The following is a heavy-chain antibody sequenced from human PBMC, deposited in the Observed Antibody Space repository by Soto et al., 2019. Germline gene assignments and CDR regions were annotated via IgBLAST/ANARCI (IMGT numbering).Heavy chain of an antibody. V-gene: IGHV3-30*18. J-gene: IGHJ3*02. CDR2: ISHDGRSK. CDR3: AKDRGYCDSSSCYLGYAFDI. CDR1: GFTFSTFG. D-gene: IGHD2-2*01. Sequence: QVQLVESGGGVVQPGRSLRLSCAASGFTFSTFGIHWVRQAPGKGLEWVAVISHDGRSKFYGDSVKGRFTISRDNSKNTLSLEMNSLRAEDTAVYYCAKDRGYCDSSSCYLGYAFDIWGQGTMVSVSS.